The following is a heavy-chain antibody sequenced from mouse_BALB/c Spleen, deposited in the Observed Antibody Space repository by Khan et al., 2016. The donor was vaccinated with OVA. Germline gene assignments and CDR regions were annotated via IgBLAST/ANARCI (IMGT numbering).Heavy chain of an antibody. CDR2: IFPNDGGT. CDR1: GYTFTDFN. V-gene: IGHV1S29*02. J-gene: IGHJ3*01. Sequence: IQLVQSGPELVKPGASVRISCKTSGYTFTDFNLDWVKQSHGKSLEWIGYIFPNDGGTGYNQKFKTKATLTVDSSSSTAYMELRSLTSEDSAVYYCARSGYGSFAYWGQGTLVTVSA. CDR3: ARSGYGSFAY. D-gene: IGHD1-2*01.